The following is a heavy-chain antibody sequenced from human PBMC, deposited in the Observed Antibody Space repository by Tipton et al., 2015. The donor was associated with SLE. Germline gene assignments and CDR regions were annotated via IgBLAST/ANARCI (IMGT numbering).Heavy chain of an antibody. CDR1: GGSFSGYY. J-gene: IGHJ4*02. CDR2: INHSGST. CDR3: ARGGYSYGLDY. V-gene: IGHV4-34*01. Sequence: TLSLTCAVYGGSFSGYYWSWIRQSPGKGLEWIGEINHSGSTNYNPPLKSRVTISVDTSKNQFSLKLSSVTAADTAVYYCARGGYSYGLDYWGQGTLVTVSS. D-gene: IGHD5-18*01.